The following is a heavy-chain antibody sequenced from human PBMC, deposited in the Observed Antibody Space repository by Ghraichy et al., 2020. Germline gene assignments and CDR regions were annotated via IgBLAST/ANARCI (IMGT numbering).Heavy chain of an antibody. J-gene: IGHJ3*02. CDR1: GYTFTSYG. Sequence: ASVKVSCKASGYTFTSYGISWVRQAPGQGLEWMGWISAYNGNTNYAQKLQGRVTMTTDTSTSTAYMELRSLRSDDTAVYYCARGGIAYCCGDCPPDAFDIWGQGTMVTVSS. CDR2: ISAYNGNT. CDR3: ARGGIAYCCGDCPPDAFDI. D-gene: IGHD2-21*02. V-gene: IGHV1-18*01.